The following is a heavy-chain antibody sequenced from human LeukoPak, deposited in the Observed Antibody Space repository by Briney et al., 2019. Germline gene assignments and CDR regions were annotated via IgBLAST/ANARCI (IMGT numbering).Heavy chain of an antibody. CDR3: ARVGGVLRSCDWLGASSGPETWFDP. D-gene: IGHD3-9*01. J-gene: IGHJ5*02. V-gene: IGHV4-4*02. CDR2: IYQSWST. Sequence: SETLSLTYSLSGGSISSSNRWSWVRQPPRKGPELNGEIYQSWSTNYNPSLKSRVTISKDKSKNQVSLKLSSVTAADTAVYYCARVGGVLRSCDWLGASSGPETWFDPWGQGTLVTVSS. CDR1: GGSISSSNR.